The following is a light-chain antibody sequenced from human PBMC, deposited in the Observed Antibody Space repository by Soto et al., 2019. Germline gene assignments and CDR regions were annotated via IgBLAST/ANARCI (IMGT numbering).Light chain of an antibody. CDR1: QSVLYSSNNKNY. V-gene: IGKV4-1*01. Sequence: DILMTQSPASLAVSLGERATINCKSTQSVLYSSNNKNYLAWYQQKVGQPPKLLIYWASTRESGVPDRFSGSGSGTDFTLTISSLRAEDVAVYYCQQYYTSPITFGQGTRLEIK. J-gene: IGKJ5*01. CDR3: QQYYTSPIT. CDR2: WAS.